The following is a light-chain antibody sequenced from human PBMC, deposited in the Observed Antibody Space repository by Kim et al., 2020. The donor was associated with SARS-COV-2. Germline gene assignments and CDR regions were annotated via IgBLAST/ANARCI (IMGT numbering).Light chain of an antibody. J-gene: IGKJ1*01. Sequence: DIQMTQSPATLSASVGDRVTITCRASESISGWLAWYQHKPGKAPKLLINKASSLQSGVPSRFSGSGSGTEFTLTISSLQSDDFATYYCQQYNTYPGTFGQGTKVDIK. CDR1: ESISGW. CDR2: KAS. V-gene: IGKV1-5*03. CDR3: QQYNTYPGT.